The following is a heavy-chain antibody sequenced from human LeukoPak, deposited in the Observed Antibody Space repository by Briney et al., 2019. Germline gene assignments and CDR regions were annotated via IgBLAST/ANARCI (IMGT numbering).Heavy chain of an antibody. CDR1: GYTFTGYY. CDR3: SSEVRAYFDH. J-gene: IGHJ4*02. Sequence: ASVKVSCKASGYTFTGYYMHWVRQAPGQGLEWMGWINPTSGDTNYVQKFQGRVIMTRDTSISTAYMELSRVRSDDTAVYYCSSEVRAYFDHWGQGSLVTVAS. V-gene: IGHV1-2*02. CDR2: INPTSGDT.